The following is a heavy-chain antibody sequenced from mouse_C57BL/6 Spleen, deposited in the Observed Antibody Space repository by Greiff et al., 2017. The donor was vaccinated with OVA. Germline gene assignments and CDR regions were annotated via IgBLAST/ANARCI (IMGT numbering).Heavy chain of an antibody. Sequence: QVQLQQSGAELVKPGASVKMSCKASGYTFTSYWITWVKQRPGQGLEWIGDIYPGSGSTNYNEKFKSKATLTVDTSSSTAYMQLSSLTSEDSAVYYCARWESYDGYSYYAMDYWGQGTSVTVSS. V-gene: IGHV1-55*01. D-gene: IGHD2-3*01. CDR3: ARWESYDGYSYYAMDY. J-gene: IGHJ4*01. CDR2: IYPGSGST. CDR1: GYTFTSYW.